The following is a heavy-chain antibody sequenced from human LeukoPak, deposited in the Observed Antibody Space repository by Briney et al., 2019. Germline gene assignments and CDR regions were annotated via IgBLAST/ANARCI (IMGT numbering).Heavy chain of an antibody. Sequence: ASVKVSCNASGYTFTGYYMHWVRQAPGQGLEWMGWINPNSGGTNYAQKFQGRVTMTRNTSVSTAYMELSRLRSDDTAVYYCGVATMRNIDYWGQGTLVTVSS. CDR3: GVATMRNIDY. J-gene: IGHJ4*01. V-gene: IGHV1-2*02. D-gene: IGHD5-12*01. CDR1: GYTFTGYY. CDR2: INPNSGGT.